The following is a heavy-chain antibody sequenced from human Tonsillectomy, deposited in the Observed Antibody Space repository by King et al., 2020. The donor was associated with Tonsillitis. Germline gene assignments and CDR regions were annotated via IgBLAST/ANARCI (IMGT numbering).Heavy chain of an antibody. J-gene: IGHJ6*03. CDR2: IDPSDSYT. Sequence: QLVQSGAEVKKPGESQRVSCRGSGYSFSTYWIRWVRQMPGKGLEWMGRIDPSDSYTNYSPSFQGHVTISVDRSIRTAHLQWSSLKASDTAMYYCARHVTAFGGTNYYYIDVWGKGTTVTVSS. V-gene: IGHV5-10-1*03. D-gene: IGHD3-16*01. CDR1: GYSFSTYW. CDR3: ARHVTAFGGTNYYYIDV.